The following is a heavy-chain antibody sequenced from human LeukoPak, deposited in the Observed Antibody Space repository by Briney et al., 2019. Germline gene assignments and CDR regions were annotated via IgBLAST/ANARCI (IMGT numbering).Heavy chain of an antibody. V-gene: IGHV1-69*13. D-gene: IGHD6-19*01. J-gene: IGHJ3*02. Sequence: GASVKVSCKASGGTFSSYAISWVRQAPGQGLEWMGGIIPIFGTAKYAQKFQGRVTITADESTSTAYMELSSLRSEDTAVYYCARDQAVAGTTDAFDIWGQGTLVTVSS. CDR1: GGTFSSYA. CDR2: IIPIFGTA. CDR3: ARDQAVAGTTDAFDI.